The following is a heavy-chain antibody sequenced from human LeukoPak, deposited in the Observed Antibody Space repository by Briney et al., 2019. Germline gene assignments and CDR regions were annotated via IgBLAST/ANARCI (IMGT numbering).Heavy chain of an antibody. CDR3: ARIRESLGLGAFDI. J-gene: IGHJ3*02. Sequence: PGGSLRLSCEASGFTFSDSAMSWVRQASGRGLEWVSRLSSDGSNTRYADSVKGRFTISRDNAKNTLYLQMNSLRAEDSALYYCARIRESLGLGAFDIWGQGTMVTVSS. V-gene: IGHV3-74*01. CDR2: LSSDGSNT. CDR1: GFTFSDSA. D-gene: IGHD7-27*01.